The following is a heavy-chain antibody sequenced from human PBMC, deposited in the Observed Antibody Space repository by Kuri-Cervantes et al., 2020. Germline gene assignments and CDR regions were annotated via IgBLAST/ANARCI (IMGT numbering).Heavy chain of an antibody. J-gene: IGHJ4*02. CDR3: ATVRSGSGSLSSFDY. Sequence: ASVKVSCKASGYTFTSYYMHWVRQATGQGLEWMGWMNPNSGNTGYAQKFQGRVTMTRNTSISTAYMELSSLRSEDTAVYYCATVRSGSGSLSSFDYWGQGTLVTVSS. CDR1: GYTFTSYY. V-gene: IGHV1-8*02. CDR2: MNPNSGNT. D-gene: IGHD3-10*01.